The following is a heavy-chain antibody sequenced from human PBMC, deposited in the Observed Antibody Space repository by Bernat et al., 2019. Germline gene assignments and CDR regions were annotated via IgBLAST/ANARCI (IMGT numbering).Heavy chain of an antibody. Sequence: QVQLQQWGAGLLKPSETLSLTCAVYGGSFSGYYWSWIRQPPGKGLEWIGEINHRGSTNYNPSLKSRVTISVDTSKNQISLKLSSVTAADTAVYYCARARLIYDYVLGSYPHFDYWGQGTLVTVSS. CDR1: GGSFSGYY. CDR3: ARARLIYDYVLGSYPHFDY. CDR2: INHRGST. D-gene: IGHD3-16*02. J-gene: IGHJ4*02. V-gene: IGHV4-34*01.